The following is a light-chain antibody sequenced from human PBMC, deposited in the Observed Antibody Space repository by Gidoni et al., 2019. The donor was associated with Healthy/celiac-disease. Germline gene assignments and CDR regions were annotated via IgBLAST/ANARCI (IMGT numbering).Light chain of an antibody. V-gene: IGLV3-21*02. CDR1: NIGSKS. CDR2: EDS. Sequence: SYVLTQPPSVAVAPGQTARITCGGNNIGSKSVPWYQQKPGQAPVLVVSEDSARPSGLPERFSGSNSGNTATLTIRRVEAGDEADYYCQVWDSSSDHVVFGGGTKLTVL. CDR3: QVWDSSSDHVV. J-gene: IGLJ2*01.